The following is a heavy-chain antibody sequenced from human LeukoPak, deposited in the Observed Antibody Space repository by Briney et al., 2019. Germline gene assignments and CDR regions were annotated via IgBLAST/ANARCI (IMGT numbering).Heavy chain of an antibody. D-gene: IGHD3-22*01. Sequence: PGGSLRLSCAASGFTFSRYWMSWVRQAPGKGLEWVANIKQDGSEKYYVDSVKGRFTISRDNAKNSLYLQMNSLGAEDTAVYYCARITMIVVGPFDHWGQGTLVTVSS. V-gene: IGHV3-7*05. CDR3: ARITMIVVGPFDH. CDR1: GFTFSRYW. J-gene: IGHJ4*02. CDR2: IKQDGSEK.